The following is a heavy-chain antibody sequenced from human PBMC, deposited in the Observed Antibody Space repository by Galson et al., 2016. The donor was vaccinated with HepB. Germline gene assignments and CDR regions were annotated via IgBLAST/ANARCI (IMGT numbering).Heavy chain of an antibody. V-gene: IGHV1-18*04. Sequence: SVKVSCKASGYMLRTYGITWVRQAPGHGLEYMGWIAGSNGYTTYIERLQGRVTMTIDTSTSTAYMELRSLRSDDTAVYCCARTWRMDGNYFYMDVWGKGTTVTVSS. CDR3: ARTWRMDGNYFYMDV. J-gene: IGHJ6*03. CDR2: IAGSNGYT. D-gene: IGHD2-8*01. CDR1: GYMLRTYG.